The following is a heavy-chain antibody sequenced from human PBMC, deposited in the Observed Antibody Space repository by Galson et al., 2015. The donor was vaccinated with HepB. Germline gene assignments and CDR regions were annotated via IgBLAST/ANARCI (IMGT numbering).Heavy chain of an antibody. CDR2: IYYSGST. V-gene: IGHV4-59*12. CDR1: GGSISSYY. D-gene: IGHD2-8*01. Sequence: ETLSLTCTVSGGSISSYYWSWIRQPPGKGLEWIGYIYYSGSTYYNPSLKSRVTISVDTSKNQFSLKLSSVTAADTAVYYCARGILRWFDPWGQGTLVTVSS. J-gene: IGHJ5*02. CDR3: ARGILRWFDP.